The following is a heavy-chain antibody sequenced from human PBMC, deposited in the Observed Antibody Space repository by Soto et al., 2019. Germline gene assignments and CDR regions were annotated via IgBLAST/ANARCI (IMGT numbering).Heavy chain of an antibody. CDR3: AKGRSGSYYSYYGMDV. V-gene: IGHV3-9*01. Sequence: EVQLVDSGGGLVQPGRSLRLSCAASGFAFDDYAMHWVRQAPGKGLEWASGISWNSGTIGYADSVKGRFTISRDNAKNSLDLQMNSLRAEDTALYYCAKGRSGSYYSYYGMDVWGHGTTVTVS. D-gene: IGHD2-15*01. CDR1: GFAFDDYA. CDR2: ISWNSGTI. J-gene: IGHJ6*02.